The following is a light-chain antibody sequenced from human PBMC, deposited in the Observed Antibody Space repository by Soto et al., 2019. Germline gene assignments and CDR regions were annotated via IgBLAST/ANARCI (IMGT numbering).Light chain of an antibody. CDR2: DAS. V-gene: IGKV3D-20*02. CDR3: QRGDT. CDR1: QSVSSRY. Sequence: EIVLTQSPATLSLYPGERATLSCRATQSVSSRYLAWYQQKPGQAPRLLIYDASNRATGIPARFSGSGSGTDFTLTISRLEPEDFAVYYCQRGDTFGQGTRLEIK. J-gene: IGKJ5*01.